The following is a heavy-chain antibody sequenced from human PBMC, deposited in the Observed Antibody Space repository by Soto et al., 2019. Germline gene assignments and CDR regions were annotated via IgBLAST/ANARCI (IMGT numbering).Heavy chain of an antibody. CDR3: ASAMGRRRRDLDS. J-gene: IGHJ4*02. V-gene: IGHV1-18*01. Sequence: QVQVVQSGPEVKKPGASVKVSCKSSGYSFTNYAISWVRQAPGQGLEWVGWISPHNGDTDYSQKFQGRVTMTTDTSINTAYMEPRSPRSDATAVYYCASAMGRRRRDLDSWGPGTRVTVSS. CDR1: GYSFTNYA. D-gene: IGHD2-15*01. CDR2: ISPHNGDT.